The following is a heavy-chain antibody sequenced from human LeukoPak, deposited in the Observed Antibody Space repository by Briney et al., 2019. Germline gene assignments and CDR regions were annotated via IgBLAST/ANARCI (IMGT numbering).Heavy chain of an antibody. CDR2: ISAYNGNT. Sequence: ASVKVSCKASGYTFTSYGISWVRQAPGQGLEWMGWISAYNGNTNYAQKLQGRVTMTTDTSTSTAYMELRSLRSDDTAVYYCARDIGIAVAGPEFDYWGQGTLVTVSS. V-gene: IGHV1-18*01. J-gene: IGHJ4*02. D-gene: IGHD6-19*01. CDR3: ARDIGIAVAGPEFDY. CDR1: GYTFTSYG.